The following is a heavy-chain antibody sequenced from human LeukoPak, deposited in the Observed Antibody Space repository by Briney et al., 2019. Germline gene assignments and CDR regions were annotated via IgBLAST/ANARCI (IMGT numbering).Heavy chain of an antibody. CDR3: ARASTYGSGNYFDY. Sequence: ASVKVSCKAYGYTFTSFGISWVRQAPGQGLEWMGWISIYNGNSNYAQKLQGRVTMTTDTSTSTAYMELRSLRSDDTAVYYCARASTYGSGNYFDYWGQGTLVTVSS. CDR2: ISIYNGNS. D-gene: IGHD3-10*01. J-gene: IGHJ4*02. CDR1: GYTFTSFG. V-gene: IGHV1-18*01.